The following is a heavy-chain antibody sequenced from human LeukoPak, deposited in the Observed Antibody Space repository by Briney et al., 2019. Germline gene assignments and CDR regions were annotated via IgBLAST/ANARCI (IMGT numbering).Heavy chain of an antibody. D-gene: IGHD2-2*01. Sequence: GGSLRLSCAASGFTFSNSWMHWVCQAPEKGLEWVADIKCDGSEKCYVDSVKGRLTISRDNAKNSLYLQVNSLRAEDMTVYYCVRGVCSSTSCYVRAFDIWGQGTMVTVSS. CDR3: VRGVCSSTSCYVRAFDI. V-gene: IGHV3-52*01. CDR2: IKCDGSEK. J-gene: IGHJ3*02. CDR1: GFTFSNSW.